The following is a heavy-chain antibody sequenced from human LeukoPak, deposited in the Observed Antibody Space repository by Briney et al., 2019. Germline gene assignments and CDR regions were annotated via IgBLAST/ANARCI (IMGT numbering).Heavy chain of an antibody. CDR2: INHSGST. CDR1: GGSFSGYY. J-gene: IGHJ4*02. CDR3: ARVPNWNYQDY. Sequence: PSETPSLTCAVYGGSFSGYYWSWIRQPPGKGLEWIGEINHSGSTNYNPSLKSRVTISVDTSKNQFSLKLSSVTAADTAVYYCARVPNWNYQDYWGQGTLVTVSS. V-gene: IGHV4-34*01. D-gene: IGHD1-7*01.